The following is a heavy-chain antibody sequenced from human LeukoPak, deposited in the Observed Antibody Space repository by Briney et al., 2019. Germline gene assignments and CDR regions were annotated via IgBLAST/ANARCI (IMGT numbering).Heavy chain of an antibody. Sequence: GGSLRLSCAASGFTFSSYSMNWVRQAPGKGLEWVSSISSSSSYIYYADSVKGRFTISGDNAKNSLYLQMNSLRAEDTAVYYCARWGSGSYQISFDYWGQGTLVTVSS. CDR2: ISSSSSYI. V-gene: IGHV3-21*01. CDR1: GFTFSSYS. D-gene: IGHD1-26*01. J-gene: IGHJ4*02. CDR3: ARWGSGSYQISFDY.